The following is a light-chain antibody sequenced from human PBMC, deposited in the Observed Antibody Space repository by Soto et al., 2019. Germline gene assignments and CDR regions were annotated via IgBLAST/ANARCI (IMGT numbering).Light chain of an antibody. CDR3: QSYDDSLRGSVV. J-gene: IGLJ2*01. Sequence: QSVLTQPPSVSGALGQGVTISCTGSDSNSGAGYHVHWYQQLPGTAPKLLIYSSNIRPSGVPDRFSSSTSGVSASLAITGLQVDDEADYFCQSYDDSLRGSVVFGGGTKLTVL. CDR2: SSN. CDR1: DSNSGAGYH. V-gene: IGLV1-40*01.